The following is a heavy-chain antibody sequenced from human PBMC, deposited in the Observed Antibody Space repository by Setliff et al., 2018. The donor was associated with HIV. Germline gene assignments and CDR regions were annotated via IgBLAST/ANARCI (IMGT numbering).Heavy chain of an antibody. D-gene: IGHD1-1*01. V-gene: IGHV3-23*01. CDR2: ISTSGGAA. J-gene: IGHJ4*02. CDR1: GFTFSNHV. Sequence: HPGGSLRLSCAASGFTFSNHVMNWVRQAPGKGLEWVSAISTSGGAADYADSVKGWFTISRDNSRNTLYLQMNSLRAEDTALYFCARRGNLLEGRQLDSWGQGTLVTVSS. CDR3: ARRGNLLEGRQLDS.